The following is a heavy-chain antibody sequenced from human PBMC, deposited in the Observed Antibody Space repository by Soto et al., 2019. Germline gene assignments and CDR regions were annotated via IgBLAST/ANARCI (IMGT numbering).Heavy chain of an antibody. Sequence: GGSLRLACAASGFTFSSYWMSWVRQAPGKGLEYVSAISRNGGDKYYVYSVKGRFTISRDNSKNTLYLQMGSLRAEDMAVYYCARQMGHYDYVWGSYAFDVWGQGTMVTVSS. D-gene: IGHD3-16*01. J-gene: IGHJ3*01. CDR3: ARQMGHYDYVWGSYAFDV. CDR1: GFTFSSYW. V-gene: IGHV3-64*01. CDR2: ISRNGGDK.